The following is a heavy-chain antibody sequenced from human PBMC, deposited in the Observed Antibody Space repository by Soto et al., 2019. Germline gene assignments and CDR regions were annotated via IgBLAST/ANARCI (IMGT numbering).Heavy chain of an antibody. CDR2: LYTEGTT. D-gene: IGHD3-16*01. CDR3: LRPRTSGENYGMDV. Sequence: EVQLVESGGGWIQPGGSLRLSCVASGLTVSHNYMAWVRQAPEMGLEWVSILYTEGTTYYADSVKGRFTISRDSSKNTLFIQMDSLRAEDTAVYYCLRPRTSGENYGMDVWGQGTTVTVSS. V-gene: IGHV3-53*01. J-gene: IGHJ6*02. CDR1: GLTVSHNY.